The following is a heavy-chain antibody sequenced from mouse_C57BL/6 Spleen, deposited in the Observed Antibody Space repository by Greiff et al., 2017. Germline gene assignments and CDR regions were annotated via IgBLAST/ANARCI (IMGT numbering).Heavy chain of an antibody. Sequence: ESGPGLVKPSQSLSLTCSVTGYSITSGYYWNWIRQFPGNKLEWMGYISYDGSNNYNPSLKNRISITRDTSKNQFFLKLNSVTTEDTATYDCALYYGNIGWFAYWGQGTLVTVSA. CDR2: ISYDGSN. CDR1: GYSITSGYY. V-gene: IGHV3-6*01. CDR3: ALYYGNIGWFAY. J-gene: IGHJ3*01. D-gene: IGHD2-1*01.